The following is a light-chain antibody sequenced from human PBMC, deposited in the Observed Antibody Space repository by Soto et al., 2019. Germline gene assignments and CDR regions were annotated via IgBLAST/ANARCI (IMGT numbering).Light chain of an antibody. J-gene: IGKJ3*01. CDR3: QQYGSSPGT. CDR1: QSVSSSY. CDR2: GAP. Sequence: EIVLTQSPGTLSLSPGERATLSCRASQSVSSSYLAWYQQNAHQAPRLLIYGAPSRATGIPERCSGSGSGTDFTVTISRLEPEEFAVYYCQQYGSSPGTFDPGNKVDIK. V-gene: IGKV3-20*01.